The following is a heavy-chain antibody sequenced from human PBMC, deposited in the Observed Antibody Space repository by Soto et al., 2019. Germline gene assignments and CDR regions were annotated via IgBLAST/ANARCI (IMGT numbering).Heavy chain of an antibody. CDR3: ARASGYSYGYDDFFDN. Sequence: QVQLQESGPGLVKPSETLSLTCTVSGGSINGYYWTWLRQSPTNGLEWIGYFHFSGSTKYNPSLGSRLTISADTSKNQIPLTRSSVTAADTAVYYCARASGYSYGYDDFFDNWGQGTLANVSS. D-gene: IGHD5-18*01. CDR1: GGSINGYY. J-gene: IGHJ4*01. V-gene: IGHV4-59*01. CDR2: FHFSGST.